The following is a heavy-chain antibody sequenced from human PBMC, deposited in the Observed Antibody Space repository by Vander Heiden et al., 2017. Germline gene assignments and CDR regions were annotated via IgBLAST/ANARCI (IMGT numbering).Heavy chain of an antibody. CDR2: ISWNSGSI. J-gene: IGHJ3*02. CDR1: GFPFDDYP. V-gene: IGHV3-9*01. D-gene: IGHD3-9*01. Sequence: EVQLVESGGGLVQPGRSLRLSCAASGFPFDDYPMHWVRQAPGKGLEWVSGISWNSGSIGYADSVKGRFTISRDNAKNSLYLQMNSLRAEDTALYYCAKDTGYDILTGSYDAFDIWGQGTMVTVSS. CDR3: AKDTGYDILTGSYDAFDI.